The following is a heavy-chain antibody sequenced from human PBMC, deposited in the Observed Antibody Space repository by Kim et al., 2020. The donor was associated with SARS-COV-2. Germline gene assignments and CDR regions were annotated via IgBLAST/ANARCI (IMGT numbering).Heavy chain of an antibody. J-gene: IGHJ4*02. CDR2: IWYDGNKN. V-gene: IGHV3-33*01. Sequence: GGSLRLSCAASGFTFSNYGMHWVRQAPGKGLEWVAVIWYDGNKNYYTDSVKGRFTISRDNSKNTVCLQMNSLRAEDTAVYYCASPLYCGGGSCYSWGQGTLVTVSS. CDR1: GFTFSNYG. D-gene: IGHD2-15*01. CDR3: ASPLYCGGGSCYS.